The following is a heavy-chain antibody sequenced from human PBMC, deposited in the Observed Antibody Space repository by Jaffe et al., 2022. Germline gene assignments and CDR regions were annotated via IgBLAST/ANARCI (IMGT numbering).Heavy chain of an antibody. CDR2: IRYDGSNK. V-gene: IGHV3-30*02. CDR3: AKAQRDIVVVVAVPGAFDI. Sequence: QVQLVESGGGVVQPGGSLRLSCAASGFTFSSYGMHWVRQAPGKGLEWVAFIRYDGSNKYYADSVKGRFTISRDNSKNTLYLQMNSLRAEDTAVYYCAKAQRDIVVVVAVPGAFDIWGQGTMVTVSS. J-gene: IGHJ3*02. CDR1: GFTFSSYG. D-gene: IGHD2-15*01.